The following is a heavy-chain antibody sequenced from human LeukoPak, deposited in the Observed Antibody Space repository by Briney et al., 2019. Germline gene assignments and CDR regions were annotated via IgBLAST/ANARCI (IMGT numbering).Heavy chain of an antibody. D-gene: IGHD3-22*01. CDR1: GFTVSSNY. CDR2: IYSGGST. Sequence: GGSLRLSCAASGFTVSSNYMSWVRQAPGKGLEWVSGIYSGGSTYYADSVKGRFTISRDNSKNTLYLQMNSLRAEDTAVYYCARDYYDSSGRALWGQGTLVTVSS. V-gene: IGHV3-53*01. CDR3: ARDYYDSSGRAL. J-gene: IGHJ4*02.